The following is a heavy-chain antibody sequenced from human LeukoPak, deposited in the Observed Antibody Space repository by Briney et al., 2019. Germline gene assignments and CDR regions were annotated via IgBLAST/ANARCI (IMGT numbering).Heavy chain of an antibody. J-gene: IGHJ5*02. CDR2: INWDEDK. V-gene: IGHV2-5*02. D-gene: IGHD2-2*02. CDR1: GFGPGTRGGG. Sequence: GPTLSHAPPPLTLTFTISGFGPGTRGGGGGGIRQPPGKAVEWLTLINWDEDKRYTPTLKRRLNITKETTKNQAVLTMTNMHPVDTATYYCALRFIPAAIGWWFDPWGQGTLVTVSS. CDR3: ALRFIPAAIGWWFDP.